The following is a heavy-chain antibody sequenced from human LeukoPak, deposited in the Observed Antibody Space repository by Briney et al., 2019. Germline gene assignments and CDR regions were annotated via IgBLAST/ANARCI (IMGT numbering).Heavy chain of an antibody. J-gene: IGHJ6*03. CDR2: INSDGSST. CDR1: GFTFSSYW. V-gene: IGHV3-74*01. CDR3: ARDETDYYYYYYMDV. Sequence: EPGGSLRLSCAASGFTFSSYWMHWVRQAPGKGLVWVSRINSDGSSTSYADSVKGRFTISRDNAKNTLYLQMNSLRAEDTAVYYCARDETDYYYYYYMDVWGKGTTVTISS.